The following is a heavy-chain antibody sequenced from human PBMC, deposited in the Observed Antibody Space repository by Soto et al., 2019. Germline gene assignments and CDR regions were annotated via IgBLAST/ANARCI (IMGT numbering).Heavy chain of an antibody. Sequence: PSETLSLTCAVYGGSFSGYYWSWIRQPPGKGLEWIGEINHSGSTNYNPSLKSRVTISVDTSKNQFSLKLSSVTAADTAVYYCARGRGGLVRFDYWGQGTLVTV. D-gene: IGHD3-9*01. J-gene: IGHJ4*02. CDR2: INHSGST. CDR1: GGSFSGYY. CDR3: ARGRGGLVRFDY. V-gene: IGHV4-34*01.